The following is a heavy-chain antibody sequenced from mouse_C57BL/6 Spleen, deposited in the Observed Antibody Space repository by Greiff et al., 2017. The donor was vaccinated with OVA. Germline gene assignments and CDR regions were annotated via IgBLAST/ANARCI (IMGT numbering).Heavy chain of an antibody. V-gene: IGHV7-3*01. D-gene: IGHD1-1*01. CDR3: ARYDGSRAFDY. CDR2: IRNKANGYTT. J-gene: IGHJ2*01. Sequence: EVQGVESGGGLVQPGGSLSLSCAASGFTFTDYYMSWVRQPPGKALEWLGFIRNKANGYTTEYSASVKGRFTISRDNSQSILYLQMNALRAEDSATYYCARYDGSRAFDYWGQGTTLTVSS. CDR1: GFTFTDYY.